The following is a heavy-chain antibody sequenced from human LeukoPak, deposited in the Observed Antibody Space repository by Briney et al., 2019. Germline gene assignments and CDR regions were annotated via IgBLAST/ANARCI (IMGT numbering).Heavy chain of an antibody. D-gene: IGHD2-15*01. CDR3: ARDIVVVVAAIYYYYGMDV. V-gene: IGHV4-34*01. CDR1: GGSFSGYY. J-gene: IGHJ6*02. CDR2: INHSGST. Sequence: PSETLSLTCAVYGGSFSGYYWSLIRQPPGKGLEWIGEINHSGSTNYNPSLKSRVTISVDTSKNQFSLKLSSVTAADTAVYYCARDIVVVVAAIYYYYGMDVWGQGTTVTVSS.